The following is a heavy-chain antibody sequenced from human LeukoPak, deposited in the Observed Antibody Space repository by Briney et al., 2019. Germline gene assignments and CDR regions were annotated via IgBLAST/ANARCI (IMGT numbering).Heavy chain of an antibody. Sequence: SETLSLTCAVYGGSFSGYYWSWIRQPPEKGLEWIGEINHSGSTNYNPSLKSRVTISVDTSKNQFSLKLSSVTAADTAVYYCAREQDIVVVVAATGQEEMATPLDYWGQGTLVTVSS. J-gene: IGHJ4*02. D-gene: IGHD2-15*01. V-gene: IGHV4-34*01. CDR1: GGSFSGYY. CDR3: AREQDIVVVVAATGQEEMATPLDY. CDR2: INHSGST.